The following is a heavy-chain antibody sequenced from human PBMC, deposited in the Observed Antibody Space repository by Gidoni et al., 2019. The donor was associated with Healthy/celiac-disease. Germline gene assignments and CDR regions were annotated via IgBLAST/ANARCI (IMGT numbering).Heavy chain of an antibody. D-gene: IGHD2-2*01. CDR2: ISSSSSTI. CDR1: GFTFSSYS. V-gene: IGHV3-48*01. J-gene: IGHJ6*03. Sequence: EVQLVESGGGLVQPGGSLRLSCAASGFTFSSYSMNWVRQAPGKGLEWVSYISSSSSTIYYADSVKGRFTISRDKAKNSLYLQMNSLRAEDTAVYYCARASRYCSSTSCYYYYYMDVWGKGTTVTVSS. CDR3: ARASRYCSSTSCYYYYYMDV.